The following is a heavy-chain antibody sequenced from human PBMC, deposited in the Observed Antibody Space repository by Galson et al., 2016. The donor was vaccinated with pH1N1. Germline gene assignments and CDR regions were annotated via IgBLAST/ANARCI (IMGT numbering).Heavy chain of an antibody. Sequence: TLSLTCTVSGGSISGDGNYWTWIPQHPGKGLEWIGYIHYNRSNPYNPSPSSRVTISVDTSKNQFSLRLSSVTAADTAVYSCARENIVVGEGWDYGMDVWGQGTTVTVSS. J-gene: IGHJ6*02. D-gene: IGHD2-15*01. CDR3: ARENIVVGEGWDYGMDV. CDR2: IHYNRSN. V-gene: IGHV4-31*03. CDR1: GGSISGDGNY.